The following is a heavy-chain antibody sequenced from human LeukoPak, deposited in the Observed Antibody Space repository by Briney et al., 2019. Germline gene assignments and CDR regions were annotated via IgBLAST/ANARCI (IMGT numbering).Heavy chain of an antibody. D-gene: IGHD4-17*01. CDR2: ISYDGNTK. V-gene: IGHV3-30*04. Sequence: GGSLRLSCLGSGFTFRNYPMYWVRQAPGKGLEWMAVISYDGNTKYYADSMKGRFTLSRDNSKNTLYLQMSSLRAEDTAVYYCAKGSYGDSYHYYYYMDVWGKGTTVTISS. J-gene: IGHJ6*03. CDR1: GFTFRNYP. CDR3: AKGSYGDSYHYYYYMDV.